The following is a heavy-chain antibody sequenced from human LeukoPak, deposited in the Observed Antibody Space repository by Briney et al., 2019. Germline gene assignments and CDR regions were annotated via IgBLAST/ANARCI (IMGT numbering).Heavy chain of an antibody. D-gene: IGHD2-2*01. CDR1: GFTFSSYG. J-gene: IGHJ6*02. V-gene: IGHV3-30*19. CDR2: ISYDGSNK. Sequence: GRSLRLSCAASGFTFSSYGMHWVRQAPGKGLEWVAVISYDGSNKYYADSVKGRFTISRDSSKNTLYLQMNSLRAEDTAVYYCARSLLLGYCSSTSCPGYYGMDVWGQGTTVTVSS. CDR3: ARSLLLGYCSSTSCPGYYGMDV.